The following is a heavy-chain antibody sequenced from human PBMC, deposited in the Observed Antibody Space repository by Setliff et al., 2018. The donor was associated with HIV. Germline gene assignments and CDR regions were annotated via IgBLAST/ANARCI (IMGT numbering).Heavy chain of an antibody. J-gene: IGHJ4*02. CDR2: ISESG. CDR1: GFTTGDYA. V-gene: IGHV3-23*01. Sequence: GGSLRLSCTASGFTTGDYAMSWVRQAPGKGLDWVSVISESGYSADSVKGRFTISRDNSKNMLYLQMNNLTTEDTAVYYCVNRAWLESWGQGTLVTVSS. CDR3: VNRAWLES.